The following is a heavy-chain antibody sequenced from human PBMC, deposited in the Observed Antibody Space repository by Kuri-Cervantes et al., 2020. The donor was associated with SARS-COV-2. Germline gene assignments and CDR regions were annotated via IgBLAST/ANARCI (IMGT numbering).Heavy chain of an antibody. V-gene: IGHV3-30-3*01. D-gene: IGHD1-26*01. J-gene: IGHJ4*02. CDR2: ISYDGSNK. Sequence: GESLKIFCAASGFTFRSHAMHWVRQAPGKGLEWVALISYDGSNKYYADSVKGRFIISRDNAKNSLYLQMNSLRAEDTAVYYCARAGRWELLLGRLAYFDYWGQGTLVTVSS. CDR3: ARAGRWELLLGRLAYFDY. CDR1: GFTFRSHA.